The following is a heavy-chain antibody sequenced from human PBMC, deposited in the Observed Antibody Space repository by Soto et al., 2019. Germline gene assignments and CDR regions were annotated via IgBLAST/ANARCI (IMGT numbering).Heavy chain of an antibody. Sequence: PGGSLRLSCAASGFTFSSYSMNWVRQAPGKGLEWVSSISSSSSYIYYADSVKGRFTISRDNAKNSLYLQMNSLRAEDTAVYYCARVGWDDCSSTSCYVFDYWGQGTLVTVSS. J-gene: IGHJ4*02. CDR3: ARVGWDDCSSTSCYVFDY. CDR2: ISSSSSYI. V-gene: IGHV3-21*01. CDR1: GFTFSSYS. D-gene: IGHD2-2*01.